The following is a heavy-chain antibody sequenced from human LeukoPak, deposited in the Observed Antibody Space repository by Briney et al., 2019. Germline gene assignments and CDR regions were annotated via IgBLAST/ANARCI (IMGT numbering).Heavy chain of an antibody. Sequence: ASVKVSCKVSGYTLTELSMHWVRQAPGKGLEWMGGFDPEDGETIYAQKFQGRVTMTEDTSTDTAYMELSSLRSEDTAVYYCAVRITIFGVVITDYWGQGTLVTVSS. D-gene: IGHD3-3*01. V-gene: IGHV1-24*01. CDR3: AVRITIFGVVITDY. CDR2: FDPEDGET. J-gene: IGHJ4*02. CDR1: GYTLTELS.